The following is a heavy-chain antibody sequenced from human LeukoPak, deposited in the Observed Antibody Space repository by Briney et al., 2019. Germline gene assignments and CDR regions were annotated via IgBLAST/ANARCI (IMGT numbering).Heavy chain of an antibody. CDR3: ARGSVQYWFDP. J-gene: IGHJ5*02. CDR1: GGSINSGGYY. Sequence: TLSLTCTVSGGSINSGGYYWSWIRQHPGKGLEWIGYIYYSGSTYYNPSLKSRVTISVDTSKNQFSLKLSSVTAADTAVYYCARGSVQYWFDPWGQGTLVTVSS. CDR2: IYYSGST. V-gene: IGHV4-31*03.